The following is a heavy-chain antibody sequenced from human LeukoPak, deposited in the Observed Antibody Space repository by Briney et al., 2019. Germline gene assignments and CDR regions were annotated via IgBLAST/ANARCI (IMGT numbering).Heavy chain of an antibody. J-gene: IGHJ4*02. CDR2: IYYSGST. CDR1: GGSISSYY. D-gene: IGHD4-17*01. CDR3: ARTLDDYGDYVGYFDY. Sequence: PSETLSLTCTVSGGSISSYYRSWIRQPPGKGLEWIGYIYYSGSTNYNPSLKSRVTISVDTSKNQFSLKLSSVTAADTAVYYCARTLDDYGDYVGYFDYWGQGTLVTVSS. V-gene: IGHV4-59*01.